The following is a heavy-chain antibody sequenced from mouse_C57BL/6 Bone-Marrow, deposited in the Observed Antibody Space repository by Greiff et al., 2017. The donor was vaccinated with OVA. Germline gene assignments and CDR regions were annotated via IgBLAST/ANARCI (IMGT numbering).Heavy chain of an antibody. V-gene: IGHV5-6*02. CDR2: ISSGGSYT. Sequence: EVMLVESGGDLVKPGGSLKLSCAASGFTFSSYGMSLVRQTPDTRLEWVATISSGGSYTYYPDSVKGRFTISRDNAKNTLYLQMSSLKSEDTAMYYCARGSSYYFDYWGQGTTLTVSS. J-gene: IGHJ2*01. CDR1: GFTFSSYG. CDR3: ARGSSYYFDY.